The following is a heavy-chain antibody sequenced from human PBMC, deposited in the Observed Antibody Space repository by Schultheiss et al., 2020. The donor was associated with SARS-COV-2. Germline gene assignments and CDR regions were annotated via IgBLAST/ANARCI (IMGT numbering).Heavy chain of an antibody. J-gene: IGHJ6*02. CDR3: TRGSYSGSYQGWIYGMDV. V-gene: IGHV3-73*01. D-gene: IGHD1-26*01. Sequence: GGSLRLSCAASGFTFSGSAMHWVRQASGKGLEWVGRIRSKANSYATAYAASVKGRFTISRDDSKNTAYLQMNSLKTEDTAVYYCTRGSYSGSYQGWIYGMDVWGQGTTVTVSS. CDR2: IRSKANSYAT. CDR1: GFTFSGSA.